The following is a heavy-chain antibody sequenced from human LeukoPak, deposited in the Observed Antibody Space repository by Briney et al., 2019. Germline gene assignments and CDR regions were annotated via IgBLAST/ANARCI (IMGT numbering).Heavy chain of an antibody. V-gene: IGHV3-23*01. Sequence: GGSLRLSCAASGFTFNSYAMSWVRQAPGKGLECVSAISCSGGSIFYTDSVRGRYTIYRDNSKNTVYLQMNSLRAEETAVYYCAKDSMHSYEPVGGFDIWGQGTMVTVSS. CDR3: AKDSMHSYEPVGGFDI. CDR2: ISCSGGSI. D-gene: IGHD2/OR15-2a*01. CDR1: GFTFNSYA. J-gene: IGHJ3*02.